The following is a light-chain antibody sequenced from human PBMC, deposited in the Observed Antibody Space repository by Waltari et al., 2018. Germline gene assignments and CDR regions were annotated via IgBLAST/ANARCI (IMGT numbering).Light chain of an antibody. CDR3: FSYAGSSFL. CDR2: EVS. J-gene: IGLJ2*01. V-gene: IGLV2-8*01. CDR1: SSDVGGNNY. Sequence: PPSASGSPGQSVTISCTGTSSDVGGNNYVSWYQQHPGKAPKLVIYEVSQRPSGVPDRFSGSKSGNTASLTVSGLQAEDEAYYYCFSYAGSSFLFGGGTKLTVL.